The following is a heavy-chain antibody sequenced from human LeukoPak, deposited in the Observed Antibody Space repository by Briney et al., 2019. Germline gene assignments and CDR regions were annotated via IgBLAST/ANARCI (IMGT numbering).Heavy chain of an antibody. V-gene: IGHV3-7*01. D-gene: IGHD3-3*01. CDR3: ATVRYLEF. CDR1: GLTFSSNW. J-gene: IGHJ4*02. Sequence: PGGSLRLSCVASGLTFSSNWMNWVRQAPGKGLEWVANIKQDGSEKYCVDSVKGRFTISRDNAKKSLYLQMNSLRAEDTAVYYCATVRYLEFWGQGILVTVSS. CDR2: IKQDGSEK.